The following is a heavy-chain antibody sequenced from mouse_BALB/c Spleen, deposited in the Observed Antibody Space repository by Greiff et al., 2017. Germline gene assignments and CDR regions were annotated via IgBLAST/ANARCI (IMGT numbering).Heavy chain of an antibody. CDR2: ISSGSSTI. CDR3: ARTGGSWYFDV. Sequence: EVHLVESGGGLVQPGGSRKLSCAASGFTFSSFGMHWVRQAPEKGLEWVAYISSGSSTIYYADTVKGRFNISRDNPKNTLFLQMNSLRSEDTAMYYWARTGGSWYFDVWGAGTTVTVSS. D-gene: IGHD1-1*01. J-gene: IGHJ1*01. V-gene: IGHV5-17*02. CDR1: GFTFSSFG.